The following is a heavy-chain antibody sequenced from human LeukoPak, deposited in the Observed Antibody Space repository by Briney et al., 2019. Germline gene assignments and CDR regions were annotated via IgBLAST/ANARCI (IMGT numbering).Heavy chain of an antibody. CDR3: ARDHVVDGLVFDY. V-gene: IGHV3-7*01. CDR1: GFTFSSHW. Sequence: GGSLRLSSAASGFTFSSHWMSWVRQTPGKGLEWVANINQDGSEKYYVNSVKGRFTISRDNTKNSLYLQMDSLRAEDTAIYYCARDHVVDGLVFDYWGQGALVTVSS. J-gene: IGHJ4*02. D-gene: IGHD2-15*01. CDR2: INQDGSEK.